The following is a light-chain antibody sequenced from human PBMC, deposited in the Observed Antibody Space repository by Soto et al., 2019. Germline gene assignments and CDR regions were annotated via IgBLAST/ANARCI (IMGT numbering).Light chain of an antibody. CDR2: SNN. V-gene: IGLV1-44*01. J-gene: IGLJ2*01. CDR1: SSNIGSKT. CDR3: SAWDNSLNGVV. Sequence: QLVLTQPPSASGTPGQRVTISCSGSSSNIGSKTVNWYQQLPGTAPKLLIYSNNQRPSGVPDRFSGSKSGTSASLAISGLQSADEADYYCSAWDNSLNGVVFGGGTKVTVL.